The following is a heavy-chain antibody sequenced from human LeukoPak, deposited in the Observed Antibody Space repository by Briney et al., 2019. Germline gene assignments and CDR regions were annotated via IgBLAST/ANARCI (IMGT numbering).Heavy chain of an antibody. J-gene: IGHJ3*02. Sequence: ASVKVSCKASGYTFTSYGISWVRQATGQGLEWMGWMNPNSGNTGYAQKFQGRVTITRNTSISTAYMELSSLRSEDTAVYYCASAARNSGSYYGENNAFDIWGQGTMVTVSS. D-gene: IGHD1-26*01. V-gene: IGHV1-8*03. CDR1: GYTFTSYG. CDR2: MNPNSGNT. CDR3: ASAARNSGSYYGENNAFDI.